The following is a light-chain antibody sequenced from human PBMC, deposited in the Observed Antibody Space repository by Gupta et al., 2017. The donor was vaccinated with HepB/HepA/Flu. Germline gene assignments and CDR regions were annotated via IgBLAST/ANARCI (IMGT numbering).Light chain of an antibody. CDR3: QVWDSRGGHVV. V-gene: IGLV3-21*03. CDR2: DDT. J-gene: IGLJ2*01. Sequence: SYVLTPPPSVSVAPGKTATITCGGNNIGSKSVHWFQQKPGQAPVLVVYDDTDRPSGIPERFSGSNSGNTATLTISRVEAGAEADYYCQVWDSRGGHVVFGGGTKLTVL. CDR1: NIGSKS.